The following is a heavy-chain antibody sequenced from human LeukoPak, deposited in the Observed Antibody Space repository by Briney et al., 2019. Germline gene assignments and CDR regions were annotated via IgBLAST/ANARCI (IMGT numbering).Heavy chain of an antibody. V-gene: IGHV3-21*04. CDR3: AKDLFRDGFNPTYFDS. D-gene: IGHD3-3*01. CDR1: GFTFSSYS. J-gene: IGHJ4*02. CDR2: ISSSSSYI. Sequence: GGPLRLSCAASGFTFSSYSMNWVRQAPGKGLEWVSSISSSSSYIYYADSVKGRFTISRDNAKNSLYLQMNSLRVEDTAVYYCAKDLFRDGFNPTYFDSWGQGTLVTVSS.